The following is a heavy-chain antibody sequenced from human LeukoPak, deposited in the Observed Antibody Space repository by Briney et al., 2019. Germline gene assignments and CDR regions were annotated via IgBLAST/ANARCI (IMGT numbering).Heavy chain of an antibody. V-gene: IGHV4-59*08. J-gene: IGHJ6*02. CDR3: ARRGGVYDILTGTNYYYYGMDV. CDR1: GGSISSYY. CDR2: IYYSGST. D-gene: IGHD3-9*01. Sequence: PSETLSLTCTVSGGSISSYYWSWIRHPPGKGLEWIGYIYYSGSTNYNPSLKSRVTISVDTSKNQFSLKLSSVTAADTAVYYCARRGGVYDILTGTNYYYYGMDVWGQGTTVTVSS.